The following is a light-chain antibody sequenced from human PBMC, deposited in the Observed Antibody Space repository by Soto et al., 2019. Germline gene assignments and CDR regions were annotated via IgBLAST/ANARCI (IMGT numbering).Light chain of an antibody. CDR2: DAS. Sequence: DIQMTQSPSSLSASVGDRFTMTFRASQSISSWLAWYQQKPGKAPKLLIYDASSLESGVPSRFSGSGSGTEFTLTISSLQPDDFATYYCQQYNSYWTFGQGTKVDIK. J-gene: IGKJ1*01. CDR1: QSISSW. V-gene: IGKV1-5*01. CDR3: QQYNSYWT.